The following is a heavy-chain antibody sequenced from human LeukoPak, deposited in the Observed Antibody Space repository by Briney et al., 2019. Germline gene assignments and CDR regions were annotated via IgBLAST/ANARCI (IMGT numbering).Heavy chain of an antibody. CDR3: ARDRYDFWSGYYLGRDYYYYYMDV. CDR2: ISAYNGNT. J-gene: IGHJ6*03. Sequence: ASVKVSCKASGYTFTSYGTSWVRQAPGQGLEWMGWISAYNGNTNYAQKLQGRVTMTTDTSTSTAYMELRSLRSDDTAVYYCARDRYDFWSGYYLGRDYYYYYMDVWGKGTTVTVSS. V-gene: IGHV1-18*01. CDR1: GYTFTSYG. D-gene: IGHD3-3*01.